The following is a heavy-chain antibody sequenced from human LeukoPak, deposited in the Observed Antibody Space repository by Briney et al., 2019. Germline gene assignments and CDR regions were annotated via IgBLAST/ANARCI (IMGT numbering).Heavy chain of an antibody. CDR2: IRSKEYRGTT. Sequence: GGSLRLSCTAFGFTSGDHAMIGPPQAPGKGLEGVLFIRSKEYRGTTQSAASVKRRFTISRDDSTSIAYLQTDSLKTDDTTEYYCRRRQIQLWINDGMDVWGQGTTVIVSS. CDR3: RRRQIQLWINDGMDV. J-gene: IGHJ6*02. CDR1: GFTSGDHA. D-gene: IGHD5-18*01. V-gene: IGHV3-49*03.